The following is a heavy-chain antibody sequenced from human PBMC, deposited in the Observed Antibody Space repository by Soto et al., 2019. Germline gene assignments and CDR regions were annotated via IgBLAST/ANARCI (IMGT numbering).Heavy chain of an antibody. CDR1: GGSFSGYY. V-gene: IGHV4-34*01. Sequence: SETLSLTCAVYGGSFSGYYWSWIRQPPGKGLEWIGEINHSGSTNYNPSLKSRVTISVDTSKNQFSLKLSSVTAADTAVYYCASGDQEGYCSSTSCYQRSYSSSHLVYWGQGTLVTVSS. CDR2: INHSGST. J-gene: IGHJ4*02. CDR3: ASGDQEGYCSSTSCYQRSYSSSHLVY. D-gene: IGHD2-2*01.